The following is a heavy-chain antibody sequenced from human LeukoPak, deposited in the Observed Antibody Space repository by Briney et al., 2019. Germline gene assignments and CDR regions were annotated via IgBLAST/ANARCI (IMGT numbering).Heavy chain of an antibody. CDR3: AKDFSGYDAKGPFDY. Sequence: GGSLRLSCAASGFTFYSYAMNWVRQAPGKGLEWVSTFSGSGGSTYYADSVKGRFTISRDNSKNTLYLQMNSLRAEDTAVYYCAKDFSGYDAKGPFDYWGQGTLVTVSS. J-gene: IGHJ4*02. CDR2: FSGSGGST. D-gene: IGHD5-12*01. CDR1: GFTFYSYA. V-gene: IGHV3-23*01.